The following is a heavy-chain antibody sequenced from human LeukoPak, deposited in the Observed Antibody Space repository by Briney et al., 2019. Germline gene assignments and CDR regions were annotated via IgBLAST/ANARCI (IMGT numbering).Heavy chain of an antibody. D-gene: IGHD2-2*01. Sequence: SETLSLTCTVSGGSISSYYWSWIRQPPGKGLEWVGRIYTSGGTNYNPSLKSRVTISVDTSKNHFFLKLRSVTAADTAVYYCARGIVSRSDIVVEPAAFGGWVSRDKDYFDYMDVWGKGTTVTVSS. J-gene: IGHJ6*03. CDR1: GGSISSYY. CDR2: IYTSGGT. V-gene: IGHV4-4*09. CDR3: ARGIVSRSDIVVEPAAFGGWVSRDKDYFDYMDV.